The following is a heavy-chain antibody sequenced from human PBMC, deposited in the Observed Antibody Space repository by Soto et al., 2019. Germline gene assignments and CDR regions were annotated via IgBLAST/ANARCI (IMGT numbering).Heavy chain of an antibody. CDR3: AREVSGSLKAFDI. CDR2: INPNSGGT. Sequence: VASVKVSCKASGYTFTGYYMHWVRQAPGQGLEWMGWINPNSGGTNHAQKFQGWVTMTRDTSISTAYMELSRLRSDDTAVYYCAREVSGSLKAFDIWGQGTMVTVSS. CDR1: GYTFTGYY. D-gene: IGHD1-26*01. J-gene: IGHJ3*02. V-gene: IGHV1-2*04.